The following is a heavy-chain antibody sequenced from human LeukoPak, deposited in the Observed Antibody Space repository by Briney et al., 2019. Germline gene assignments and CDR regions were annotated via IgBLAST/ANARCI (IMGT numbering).Heavy chain of an antibody. CDR2: TYSGGNT. D-gene: IGHD2/OR15-2a*01. CDR1: GFTVSSSH. V-gene: IGHV3-53*01. CDR3: ARGRDYFPIDY. Sequence: GGSLRLSCAASGFTVSSSHMTWVRQTPGKGLVWVSVTYSGGNTDYADSVKGRFTISRDNSRNALYLQMSSLRVEDTAIYYCARGRDYFPIDYWGQGTFVIVSS. J-gene: IGHJ4*02.